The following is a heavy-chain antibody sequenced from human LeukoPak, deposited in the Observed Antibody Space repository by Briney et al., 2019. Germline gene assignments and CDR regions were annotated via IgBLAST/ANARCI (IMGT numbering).Heavy chain of an antibody. J-gene: IGHJ4*02. CDR3: ATRGYSKYYFDY. Sequence: SVKVSCKASGGTFSSYAISWVRQAPGQGLEWMGGIIPIFGTANYAQKFQGRVMITTDESTSTAYMELSSLRSEDTAVYYCATRGYSKYYFDYWGQGTLVTVSS. CDR1: GGTFSSYA. CDR2: IIPIFGTA. V-gene: IGHV1-69*05. D-gene: IGHD4-23*01.